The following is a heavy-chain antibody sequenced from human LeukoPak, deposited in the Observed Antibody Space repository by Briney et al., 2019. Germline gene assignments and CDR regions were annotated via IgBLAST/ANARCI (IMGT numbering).Heavy chain of an antibody. D-gene: IGHD5-18*01. CDR3: ARDLAYSRLDY. CDR2: INPDGNKK. J-gene: IGHJ4*02. V-gene: IGHV3-7*01. CDR1: GLTFXSSW. Sequence: GGSLRLSCAASGLTFXSSWMDWVRQAPGKGLEWAASINPDGNKKYSADSVKGRFTISRDNAENSLYLQMNSLRVEDTAFYYCARDLAYSRLDYWGQGMLVTVPS.